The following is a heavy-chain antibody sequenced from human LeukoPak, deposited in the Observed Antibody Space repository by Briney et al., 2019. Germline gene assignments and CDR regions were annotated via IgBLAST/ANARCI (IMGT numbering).Heavy chain of an antibody. CDR1: GGSISSYY. CDR2: IYTSGST. J-gene: IGHJ5*02. D-gene: IGHD6-19*01. Sequence: SETLSLTCTVSGGSISSYYWSWIRQPAGKGLEWIGRIYTSGSTNYNPSLESRVTMSVDTSKNQFSLKLSSVTAADTAVYYCXRXPASSGWYVVWFDPWGQGTLVXVSS. V-gene: IGHV4-4*07. CDR3: XRXPASSGWYVVWFDP.